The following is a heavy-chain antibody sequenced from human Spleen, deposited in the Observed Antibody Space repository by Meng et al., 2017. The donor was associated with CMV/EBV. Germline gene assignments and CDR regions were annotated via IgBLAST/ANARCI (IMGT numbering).Heavy chain of an antibody. D-gene: IGHD4-23*01. J-gene: IGHJ6*02. V-gene: IGHV1-8*01. CDR2: MNPNSGNT. CDR3: ASEHDYGGNWGYGMDV. CDR1: GYTFMSYD. Sequence: ASVKVSCKASGYTFMSYDINWVRQATGQGVEWMGWMNPNSGNTGYAQKFQGRVTMTRNTSISTAYMELSSLRSEDTAVYYCASEHDYGGNWGYGMDVWGQGTTVTVSS.